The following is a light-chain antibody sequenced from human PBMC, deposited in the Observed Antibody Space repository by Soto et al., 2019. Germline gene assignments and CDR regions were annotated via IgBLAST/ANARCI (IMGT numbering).Light chain of an antibody. CDR3: LLSYSGARPSV. Sequence: QTVVTQEPSLTVSPGGTVTLTCGSSTGAVTSGHYPYWFQQKPGQAPRTLIYDTSTKHSWTPARFSGSLLGGKAALTLSGAQPEDEAEYYCLLSYSGARPSVFGTGTKLTVL. V-gene: IGLV7-46*01. J-gene: IGLJ1*01. CDR1: TGAVTSGHY. CDR2: DTS.